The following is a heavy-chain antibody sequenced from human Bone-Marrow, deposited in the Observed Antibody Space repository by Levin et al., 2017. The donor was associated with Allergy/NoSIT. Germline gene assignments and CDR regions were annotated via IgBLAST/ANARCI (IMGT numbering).Heavy chain of an antibody. Sequence: PGGSLRLSCTASGFIFSQYYMSWVRQAPGKGLEWVANIHQDGNEKYYVDSVKGRFTISRDNAKNSLYLHMDSLRAEDTAVYYCRTGSWVPAHFDHWGPGTLVTVSS. CDR3: RTGSWVPAHFDH. D-gene: IGHD1-14*01. CDR1: GFIFSQYY. J-gene: IGHJ4*02. CDR2: IHQDGNEK. V-gene: IGHV3-7*01.